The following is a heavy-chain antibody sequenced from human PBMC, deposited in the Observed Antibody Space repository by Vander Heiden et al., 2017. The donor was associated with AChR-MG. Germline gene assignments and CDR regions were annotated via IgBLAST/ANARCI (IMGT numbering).Heavy chain of an antibody. J-gene: IGHJ6*02. CDR1: GFTFDDYA. D-gene: IGHD4-17*01. CDR3: ATGDYLTLGNYYYGMDV. V-gene: IGHV3-9*01. CDR2: ISWNSGSI. Sequence: EVQLVESGGGLVQPGRSLRLSCAASGFTFDDYAMHWVRQAPGKGLEWVSGISWNSGSIGYADSVKGRFTISRDNAKNSLYLQMNSLRAEDTALYYCATGDYLTLGNYYYGMDVWGQGTTVTVSS.